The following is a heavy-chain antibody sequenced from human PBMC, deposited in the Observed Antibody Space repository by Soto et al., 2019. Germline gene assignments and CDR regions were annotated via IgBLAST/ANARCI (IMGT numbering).Heavy chain of an antibody. CDR2: ISGSGGST. D-gene: IGHD6-19*01. CDR1: GFTFSSYA. V-gene: IGHV3-23*01. J-gene: IGHJ4*02. Sequence: SLRLSCAASGFTFSSYAMSWVRQAPGKGLEWVSAISGSGGSTYYADSVKGRFTISRDNSKNTLYLQMNSLRAEDTAVYYCAKDPIIAVAGHYFDYWGQGTLVTVSS. CDR3: AKDPIIAVAGHYFDY.